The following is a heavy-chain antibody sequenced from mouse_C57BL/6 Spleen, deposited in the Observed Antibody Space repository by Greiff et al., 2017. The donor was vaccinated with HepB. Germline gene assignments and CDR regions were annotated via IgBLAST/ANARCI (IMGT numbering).Heavy chain of an antibody. V-gene: IGHV5-4*01. CDR2: ISDGGSYT. D-gene: IGHD4-1*01. J-gene: IGHJ3*01. Sequence: VQRVESGGGLVKPGGSLKLSCAASGFTFSSYAMSWVRQTPEKRLEWVATISDGGSYTYYPDNVKGRFTISRDNAKNNLYLQMSHLKSEDTAMYYCARDLGPFAYWGQGTLVTVSA. CDR1: GFTFSSYA. CDR3: ARDLGPFAY.